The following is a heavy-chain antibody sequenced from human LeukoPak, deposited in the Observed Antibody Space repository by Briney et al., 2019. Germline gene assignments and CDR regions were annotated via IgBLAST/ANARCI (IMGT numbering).Heavy chain of an antibody. CDR1: GFTFSSYS. Sequence: GSLRLSCAASGFTFSSYSMNWVRQAPGKGLEWVSSISSSSSYIYYADSVKGRFTISRDNAKNSLYLQMNSLRAEDTAVYYCAKFTGGYYYDSSGYFGPNYFDYWGQGTLVTVSS. J-gene: IGHJ4*02. CDR3: AKFTGGYYYDSSGYFGPNYFDY. V-gene: IGHV3-21*04. CDR2: ISSSSSYI. D-gene: IGHD3-22*01.